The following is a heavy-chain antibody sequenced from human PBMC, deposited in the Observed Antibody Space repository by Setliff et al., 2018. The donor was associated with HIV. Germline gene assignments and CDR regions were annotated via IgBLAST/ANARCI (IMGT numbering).Heavy chain of an antibody. D-gene: IGHD6-19*01. CDR2: INPNSGGT. V-gene: IGHV1-2*06. CDR3: ATHQWQEAFDI. Sequence: ASVKVSCKASGYTFTSYGISWVRQAPGQGLEWMGRINPNSGGTNYAQKFQGRVTMTRDTSISTAYMELSRLRSDDTAVYYCATHQWQEAFDIWGQGTMVTVSS. J-gene: IGHJ3*02. CDR1: GYTFTSYG.